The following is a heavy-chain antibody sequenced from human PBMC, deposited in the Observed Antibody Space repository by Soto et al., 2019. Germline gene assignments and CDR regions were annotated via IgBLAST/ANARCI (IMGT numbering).Heavy chain of an antibody. J-gene: IGHJ4*02. D-gene: IGHD3-10*01. CDR2: IWYDGSSK. CDR3: ARDASTRVRGVMGDY. CDR1: GFTFSSYG. V-gene: IGHV3-33*01. Sequence: GGSLRLSCAASGFTFSSYGMHWVREASGKGLEWVADIWYDGSSKYYADSVKGRFTISRHNSKNTLYLQMNSLRAEDTDVYYCARDASTRVRGVMGDYWGQGTLVTVSS.